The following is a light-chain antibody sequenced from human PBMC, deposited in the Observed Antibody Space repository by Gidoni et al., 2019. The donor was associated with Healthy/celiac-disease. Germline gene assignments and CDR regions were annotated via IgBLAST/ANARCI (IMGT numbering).Light chain of an antibody. CDR1: NIGSKS. CDR2: DDR. V-gene: IGLV3-21*03. J-gene: IGLJ3*02. Sequence: SYVLTQPPSVSVAPGKTARITCGGNNIGSKSVNWYQQKPGQAPVLVVYDDRDRPSGIPERFSGSNSGNTATLTISRVEAGDEADYYCQVWDSSSDHRVFGGGTKLTVL. CDR3: QVWDSSSDHRV.